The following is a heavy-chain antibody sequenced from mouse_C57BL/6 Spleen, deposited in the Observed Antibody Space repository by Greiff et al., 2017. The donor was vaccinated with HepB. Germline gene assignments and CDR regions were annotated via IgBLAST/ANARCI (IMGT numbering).Heavy chain of an antibody. V-gene: IGHV1-80*01. Sequence: QVQLKESGAELVKPGASVKISCKASGYAFSSYWMNWVKQRPGKGLEWIGQIYPGDGDTNYNGKFKGKATLTADKSSSTAYMQLSSLTSEDSAVYFCARWDDYDGGDYWGQGTTLTVSS. CDR2: IYPGDGDT. D-gene: IGHD2-4*01. CDR1: GYAFSSYW. J-gene: IGHJ2*01. CDR3: ARWDDYDGGDY.